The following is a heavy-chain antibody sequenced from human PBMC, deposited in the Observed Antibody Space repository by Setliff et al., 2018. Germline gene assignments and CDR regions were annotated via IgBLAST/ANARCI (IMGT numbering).Heavy chain of an antibody. Sequence: GGSLRLSCAASGFTFSSYWMHWVRQDPGKGLMWVSRINKDGSSTSYADSVKGRFTISRDNAKNTLYLQMNSLRAEDTAVYYCARGIDGPYSSSDSKQYWGQGTLVTVSS. D-gene: IGHD6-19*01. CDR3: ARGIDGPYSSSDSKQY. V-gene: IGHV3-74*01. CDR1: GFTFSSYW. CDR2: INKDGSST. J-gene: IGHJ4*02.